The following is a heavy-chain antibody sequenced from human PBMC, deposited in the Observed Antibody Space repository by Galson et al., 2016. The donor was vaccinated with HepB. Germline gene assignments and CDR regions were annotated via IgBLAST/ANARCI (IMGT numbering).Heavy chain of an antibody. V-gene: IGHV5-10-1*01. J-gene: IGHJ6*02. CDR3: ARREGYGSGAYYYNGLDV. CDR2: IDPSESYA. Sequence: SGAEVKKPGESLRISCKGSGYSFTSYWISWVRQMPGKGLEWMGKIDPSESYADYSPSFQGHVTISVDRSINTAYLHWSSLQASDTAMYYCARREGYGSGAYYYNGLDVWGQGTSVTVTS. CDR1: GYSFTSYW. D-gene: IGHD3-10*01.